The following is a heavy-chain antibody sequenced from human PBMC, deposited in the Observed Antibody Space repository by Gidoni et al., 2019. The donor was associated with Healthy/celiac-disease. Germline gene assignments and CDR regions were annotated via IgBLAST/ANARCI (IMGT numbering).Heavy chain of an antibody. CDR2: MNPNSGNT. Sequence: QVQLVQSGAEVKKPGASVKVSCTASGYTFTSYDITWVRQATGQGLEWMGWMNPNSGNTGYAQKFQGRVTMTRNTSISTAYMELSSLRSEDTAVYYCARGMAPYYYDSSGYGSGFDYWGQGTLVTVSS. J-gene: IGHJ4*02. V-gene: IGHV1-8*01. D-gene: IGHD3-22*01. CDR3: ARGMAPYYYDSSGYGSGFDY. CDR1: GYTFTSYD.